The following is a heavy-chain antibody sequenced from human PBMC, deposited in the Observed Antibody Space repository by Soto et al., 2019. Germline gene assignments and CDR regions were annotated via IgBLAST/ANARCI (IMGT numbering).Heavy chain of an antibody. V-gene: IGHV3-48*01. CDR2: ISSSSSTI. CDR3: ASVYCSGGSCYSYYFDY. Sequence: GGSLRLSCAAPGFTFSSYSMNWVRQAPGKGLEWVSYISSSSSTIYYADSVKGRFTISRDNAKNSLYLQMNSLRAEDTAVYYCASVYCSGGSCYSYYFDYWGQGTLVTASS. J-gene: IGHJ4*02. CDR1: GFTFSSYS. D-gene: IGHD2-15*01.